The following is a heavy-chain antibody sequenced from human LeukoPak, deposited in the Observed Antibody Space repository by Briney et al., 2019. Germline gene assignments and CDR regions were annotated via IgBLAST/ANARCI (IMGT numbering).Heavy chain of an antibody. CDR1: GFTFSSYS. D-gene: IGHD4-17*01. J-gene: IGHJ4*02. CDR3: ARVGDYGDPTDFDY. CDR2: ISSSGSYI. V-gene: IGHV3-21*01. Sequence: GGSLRLSCAASGFTFSSYSMNWVRQAPGKGLEWVSSISSSGSYIYYADSVKGRFTISRDNAKNSLYLQMNSLRAEDTAVYYCARVGDYGDPTDFDYWGQGTLVTVSS.